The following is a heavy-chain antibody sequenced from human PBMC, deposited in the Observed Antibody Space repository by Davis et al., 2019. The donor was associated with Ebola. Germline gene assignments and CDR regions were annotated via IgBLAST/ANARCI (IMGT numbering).Heavy chain of an antibody. J-gene: IGHJ4*02. V-gene: IGHV3-30-3*01. Sequence: GESLKISCAASGFTFSSYAMHWVRQAPGKGLEWVAVISYDGSNKYYADSVKGRFTISRDNSKNTLYLQMNSLRAEDTAVYYCAKDFALQYPYYFDYWGQGTLVTVSS. D-gene: IGHD4-11*01. CDR1: GFTFSSYA. CDR2: ISYDGSNK. CDR3: AKDFALQYPYYFDY.